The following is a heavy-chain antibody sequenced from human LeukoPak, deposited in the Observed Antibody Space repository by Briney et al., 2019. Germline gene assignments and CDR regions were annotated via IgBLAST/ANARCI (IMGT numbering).Heavy chain of an antibody. CDR2: VHYSGST. CDR1: GGSINNYY. D-gene: IGHD3-10*01. CDR3: ARDFGSGSFNWFDP. Sequence: PSETLSLTCSVSGGSINNYYWSWIRQPPGKGLEWIGYVHYSGSTNYNPSLKSRVTISVDTSKNQFSLKLSSVTAADTAVYYCARDFGSGSFNWFDPWGQGTLVTVSS. V-gene: IGHV4-4*08. J-gene: IGHJ5*02.